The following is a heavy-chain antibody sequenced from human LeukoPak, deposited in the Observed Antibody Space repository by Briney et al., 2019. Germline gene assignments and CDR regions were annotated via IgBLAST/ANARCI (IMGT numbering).Heavy chain of an antibody. J-gene: IGHJ5*02. CDR3: VRETDCTGGSCYLSRWLDP. CDR1: EFTFSKYW. CDR2: INNDGSRT. V-gene: IGHV3-74*01. D-gene: IGHD2-15*01. Sequence: GGSLRLSCVASEFTFSKYWMHWVRQARGKGLVSVSRINNDGSRTTYADSVKGRFTISRDNAKNMVFLQMNNLRDEDTAVYYCVRETDCTGGSCYLSRWLDPWGQGTLVTVSS.